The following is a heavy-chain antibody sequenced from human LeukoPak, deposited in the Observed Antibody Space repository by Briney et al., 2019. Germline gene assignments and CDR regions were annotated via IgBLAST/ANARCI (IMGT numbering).Heavy chain of an antibody. V-gene: IGHV3-48*04. CDR2: ISSSSSTI. CDR3: AREEDSSSWPELYYYYGMDV. D-gene: IGHD6-13*01. Sequence: PGGSLRLSCAASGFIFSGYTMNWVRQTPGKGLEWVSYISSSSSTIYYADSVKGRFTISRDNAKNSLYLQMNSLRAEDTAVYYCAREEDSSSWPELYYYYGMDVWGQGTTVTVSS. J-gene: IGHJ6*02. CDR1: GFIFSGYT.